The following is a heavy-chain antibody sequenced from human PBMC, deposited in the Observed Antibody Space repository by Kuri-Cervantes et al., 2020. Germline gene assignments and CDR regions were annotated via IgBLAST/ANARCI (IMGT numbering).Heavy chain of an antibody. J-gene: IGHJ4*02. Sequence: GESLKISCAASGFTFSDYYMSWIRQAPGKGLEWVSYISSSGSTIYYADSVKGRFTISRDNAKNSLYLQMHSLRAEDTALYYCAKEGSAGGVYFDYWGQGTLVTVSS. V-gene: IGHV3-11*01. CDR3: AKEGSAGGVYFDY. CDR2: ISSSGSTI. D-gene: IGHD2-8*02. CDR1: GFTFSDYY.